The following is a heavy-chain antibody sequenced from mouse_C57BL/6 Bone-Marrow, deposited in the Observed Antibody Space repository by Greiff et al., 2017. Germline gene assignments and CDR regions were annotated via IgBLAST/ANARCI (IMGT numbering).Heavy chain of an antibody. V-gene: IGHV1-75*01. CDR1: GYTFTDYY. CDR3: ARWVPLWYFDV. CDR2: IFPGSGST. J-gene: IGHJ1*03. Sequence: QVQLKQSGPELVKPGASVKISCKASGYTFTDYYINWVKQRPGQGLEWIGWIFPGSGSTYYNEKFKGKATLTVDKSSSTAYMLLGSLTSEDSAVYFCARWVPLWYFDVWGTGTTVTVSS. D-gene: IGHD2-14*01.